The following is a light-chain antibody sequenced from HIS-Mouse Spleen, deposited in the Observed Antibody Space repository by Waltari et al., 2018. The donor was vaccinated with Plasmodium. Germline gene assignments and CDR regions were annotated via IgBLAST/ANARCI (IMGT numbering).Light chain of an antibody. V-gene: IGKV3-15*01. CDR2: GAS. CDR3: QQYNNWSFT. Sequence: EIVMTQSPATLSVSPGDRATLSCRARQRVSSNLAWDQQKPGQAPRLLIYGASTRATGIPARFSGSGSGTEFTLTISSLQSEDFAVYYCQQYNNWSFTFGPGTKVDIK. CDR1: QRVSSN. J-gene: IGKJ3*01.